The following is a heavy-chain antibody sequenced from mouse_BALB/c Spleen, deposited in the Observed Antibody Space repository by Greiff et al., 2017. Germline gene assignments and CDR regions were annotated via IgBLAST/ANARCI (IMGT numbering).Heavy chain of an antibody. CDR1: GFTFSSYT. D-gene: IGHD2-1*01. V-gene: IGHV5-9*03. CDR2: ISSGGGNT. Sequence: EVQGVESGGGLVKPGGSLKLSCAASGFTFSSYTMSWVRQTPEKRLEWVATISSGGGNTYYPDSVKGRFTISRDNAKNNLYLQMSSLRSEDTALYYCARSPYGKDYAMDYWGQGTSVTVSS. CDR3: ARSPYGKDYAMDY. J-gene: IGHJ4*01.